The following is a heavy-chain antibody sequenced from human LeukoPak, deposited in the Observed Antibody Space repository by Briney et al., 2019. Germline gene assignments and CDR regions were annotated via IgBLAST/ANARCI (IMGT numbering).Heavy chain of an antibody. Sequence: SVKVSCKASGGTFSSYAISWVRQAPGQGLEWMGRIIPILGIANYAQKFQGRVTITADKSTSTAYMELSSLRSEDTAVYYCARALAQPGYSSSWFDYWGQGTLVTVSS. CDR3: ARALAQPGYSSSWFDY. CDR1: GGTFSSYA. V-gene: IGHV1-69*04. CDR2: IIPILGIA. D-gene: IGHD6-13*01. J-gene: IGHJ4*02.